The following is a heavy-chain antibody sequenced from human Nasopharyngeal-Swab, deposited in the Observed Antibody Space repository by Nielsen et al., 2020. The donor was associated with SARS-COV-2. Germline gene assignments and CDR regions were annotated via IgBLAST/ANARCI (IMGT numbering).Heavy chain of an antibody. V-gene: IGHV3-7*04. J-gene: IGHJ4*02. CDR1: GFTFSDYW. Sequence: GESLKISCAASGFTFSDYWINWVRQAPGKGLKWVAHINPDGSEKRYVGSVKGRFTISRDNAKNLLYLQIDSLRAEDTAMYYCARRGFLDYWGQGALVTSSS. CDR2: INPDGSEK. CDR3: ARRGFLDY. D-gene: IGHD5-12*01.